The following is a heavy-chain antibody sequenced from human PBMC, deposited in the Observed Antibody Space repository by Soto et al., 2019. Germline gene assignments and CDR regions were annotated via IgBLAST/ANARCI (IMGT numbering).Heavy chain of an antibody. V-gene: IGHV3-30-3*01. CDR1: GFSFSIYA. CDR2: TSYDGSNK. D-gene: IGHD2-15*01. CDR3: ARETVAPSDNYYGVDF. Sequence: QVQLVESGGGVVQPGRSLRLSCAASGFSFSIYAIHWVRQAPGKGLEWVVVTSYDGSNKYYADSVEGRFTISRDNSKNSMNLQMNSLRPEDTAVYFCARETVAPSDNYYGVDFWGQGTTVTVSS. J-gene: IGHJ6*02.